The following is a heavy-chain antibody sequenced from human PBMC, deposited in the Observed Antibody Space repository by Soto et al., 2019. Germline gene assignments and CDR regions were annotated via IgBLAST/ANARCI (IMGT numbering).Heavy chain of an antibody. Sequence: SETLSLTCSVSGGSISDYYWSWIRQPPGKGLEWIGYFSYGGGTNNSPSLKSRVTISVDTSKNQFSLKLSSVTAADTAVYYCARVYGDYLDYWGQGTLVTVSS. CDR2: FSYGGGT. J-gene: IGHJ4*02. CDR3: ARVYGDYLDY. D-gene: IGHD4-17*01. V-gene: IGHV4-59*01. CDR1: GGSISDYY.